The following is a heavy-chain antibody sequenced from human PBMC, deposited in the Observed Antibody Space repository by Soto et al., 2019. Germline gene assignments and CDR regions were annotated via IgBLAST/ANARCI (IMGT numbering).Heavy chain of an antibody. CDR3: ARGWGRGISSSWYSFWFDP. V-gene: IGHV4-59*01. CDR2: IYYSGST. J-gene: IGHJ5*02. CDR1: GGSISSYY. D-gene: IGHD6-13*01. Sequence: SETLSLTCTVSGGSISSYYWSWIRQPPGKGLEWIGYIYYSGSTNYNPSLKSRVTISVDTSKNQFSLKLSSVTAADTAVYYCARGWGRGISSSWYSFWFDPWGQGTLVTVSS.